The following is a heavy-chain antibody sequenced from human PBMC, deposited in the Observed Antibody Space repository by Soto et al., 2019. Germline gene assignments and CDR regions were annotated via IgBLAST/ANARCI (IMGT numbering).Heavy chain of an antibody. Sequence: SVKVSCKASGGTFSSYAISWVRQAPGQGLEWMGGIIPIFGTANYAQKFQGRVTITADKSASTAYMELSSLRSEDTAVYYCASSNGYYDSSGYYYPLFDYWGQGTLVTVSS. V-gene: IGHV1-69*06. D-gene: IGHD3-22*01. J-gene: IGHJ4*02. CDR3: ASSNGYYDSSGYYYPLFDY. CDR1: GGTFSSYA. CDR2: IIPIFGTA.